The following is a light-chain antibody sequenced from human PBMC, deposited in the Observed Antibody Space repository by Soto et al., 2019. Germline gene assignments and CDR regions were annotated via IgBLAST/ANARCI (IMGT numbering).Light chain of an antibody. CDR1: PGSVSSGHS. CDR2: NTN. Sequence: QAVVTQEPSFSVSPGGTVTLTCGLDPGSVSSGHSPSWYQQTPGQAPRTLIYNTNTRPSGVPDRFSGSIFANKAALTITGAQADDESDYYCVLYMGRGISMFGGGTKLTVL. V-gene: IGLV8-61*01. J-gene: IGLJ3*02. CDR3: VLYMGRGISM.